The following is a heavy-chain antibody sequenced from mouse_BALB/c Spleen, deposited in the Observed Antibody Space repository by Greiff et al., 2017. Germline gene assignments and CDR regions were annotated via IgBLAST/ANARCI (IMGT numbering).Heavy chain of an antibody. Sequence: DLVKPGASVKLSCKASGYTFTSYWINWIKQRPGQGLEWIGRIAPGSGSTYYNEMFKGKATLTVDTSSSTAYIQLSSLSSEDSAVYFCARGDDYDWGFADWGQGTLVTVSA. CDR3: ARGDDYDWGFAD. D-gene: IGHD2-4*01. CDR2: IAPGSGST. CDR1: GYTFTSYW. J-gene: IGHJ3*01. V-gene: IGHV1S41*01.